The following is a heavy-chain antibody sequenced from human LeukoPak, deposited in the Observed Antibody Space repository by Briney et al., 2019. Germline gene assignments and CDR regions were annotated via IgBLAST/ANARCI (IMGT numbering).Heavy chain of an antibody. CDR3: ARLSYYGDYGY. CDR1: GGSFSGYY. CDR2: INHRGST. V-gene: IGHV4-34*01. D-gene: IGHD4-17*01. J-gene: IGHJ4*02. Sequence: SETLSLTCGVYGGSFSGYYWSWIRQPPGKGLEWIGEINHRGSTNYNPSLTSRVTISVDTSKNRFSLKLTSLTAADTAVYYCARLSYYGDYGYWGQGILVTVSS.